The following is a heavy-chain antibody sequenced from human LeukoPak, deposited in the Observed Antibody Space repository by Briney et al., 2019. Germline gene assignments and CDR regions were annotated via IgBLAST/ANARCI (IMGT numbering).Heavy chain of an antibody. V-gene: IGHV4-34*01. CDR2: INHSGST. CDR1: GGSFSGYY. J-gene: IGHJ6*03. CDR3: ARGRGFMDV. Sequence: SETLSLTCAVYGGSFSGYYWSWIRQLPGKGLEWIGEINHSGSTNYNPSLKSRVTISVDTSKNQFSLKLSSVTAADTAVYYCARGRGFMDVWGKGTTVTVSS.